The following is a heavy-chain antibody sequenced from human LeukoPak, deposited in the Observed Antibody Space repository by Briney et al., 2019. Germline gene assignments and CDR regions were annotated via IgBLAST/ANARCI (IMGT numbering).Heavy chain of an antibody. CDR1: GGSISSDY. CDR2: IYYSGST. Sequence: SETLSLTCTVSGGSISSDYWSWIRQPPGKGLEWIGYIYYSGSTNYNPSLKSRVTISVDTSKNQFSLKLSSVTAADTAVYYCAGTNIAARNKYYYYHYGMDVWGQGTTVTVSS. V-gene: IGHV4-59*01. J-gene: IGHJ6*02. D-gene: IGHD6-6*01. CDR3: AGTNIAARNKYYYYHYGMDV.